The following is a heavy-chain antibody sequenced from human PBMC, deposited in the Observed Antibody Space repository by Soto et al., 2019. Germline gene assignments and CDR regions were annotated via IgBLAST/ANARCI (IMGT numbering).Heavy chain of an antibody. Sequence: GGSLRLSCAASGFTFSSYSMNWVRQAPGKGLEWVSSISSSSSYIYYADSVKGRFTISRDNAKNSLYLQMNSLRAEDTAVYYCARVLPSGGAAAGFYFDYWGQGTLVTVSS. V-gene: IGHV3-21*01. CDR3: ARVLPSGGAAAGFYFDY. D-gene: IGHD6-25*01. J-gene: IGHJ4*02. CDR1: GFTFSSYS. CDR2: ISSSSSYI.